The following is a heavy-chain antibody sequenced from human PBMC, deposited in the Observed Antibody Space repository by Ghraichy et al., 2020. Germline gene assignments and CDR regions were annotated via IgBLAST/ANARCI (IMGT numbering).Heavy chain of an antibody. Sequence: SETLSLTCAISGDSVSSNSAAWNWIRQSPSRGLEWLGRTYYRSKWYNDYAVSVKSRITINPDTSKNQFSLQLNSVTPEDTAVYYCARAEYSSSWYVYSGGFDDWGQGTLVTVSS. CDR2: TYYRSKWYN. J-gene: IGHJ4*02. CDR1: GDSVSSNSAA. V-gene: IGHV6-1*01. CDR3: ARAEYSSSWYVYSGGFDD. D-gene: IGHD6-13*01.